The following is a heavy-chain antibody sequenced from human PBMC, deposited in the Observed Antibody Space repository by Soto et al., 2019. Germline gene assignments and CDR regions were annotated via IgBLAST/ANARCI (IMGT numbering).Heavy chain of an antibody. CDR3: ARDMELLTFDY. CDR2: IWYDGSNK. V-gene: IGHV3-33*01. CDR1: GFTFSTYG. D-gene: IGHD1-26*01. Sequence: QVQLVESGGGVVQPGRSLRLSCAASGFTFSTYGMHWVRQAPGKGLEWVAVIWYDGSNKYYADSVKGRFTISRDNSKNTLYLQMTSLSAEDTAVYYCARDMELLTFDYWGQGTLVTVSS. J-gene: IGHJ4*02.